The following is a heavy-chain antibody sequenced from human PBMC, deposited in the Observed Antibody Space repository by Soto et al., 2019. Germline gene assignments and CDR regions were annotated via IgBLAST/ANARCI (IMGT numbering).Heavy chain of an antibody. Sequence: PSETLSLTCTVSGGSISSGGYYWSWIRQHPGKGMEWIGYIYYSGSTYYKPSLKSRVTISVDTSKNQFSLKLSSVTAADTAVYYCARAEKAEGDAFDIWGQGTMVTVSS. CDR1: GGSISSGGYY. D-gene: IGHD6-25*01. CDR3: ARAEKAEGDAFDI. V-gene: IGHV4-31*03. CDR2: IYYSGST. J-gene: IGHJ3*02.